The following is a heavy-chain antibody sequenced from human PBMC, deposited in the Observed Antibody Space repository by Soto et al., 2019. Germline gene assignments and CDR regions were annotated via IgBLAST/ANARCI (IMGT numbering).Heavy chain of an antibody. Sequence: QVQLVQSGAEVKKPGSSVKVSCKASGGTFSSYTISWVRQAPGQGLEWMGRIIPILGIANHAQKFQGRVTITADKSTSTAYMELSSLRSEDTAVYYCARGVKHGSSGYYPDYWGQGTLVTVSS. V-gene: IGHV1-69*02. D-gene: IGHD3-22*01. J-gene: IGHJ4*02. CDR2: IIPILGIA. CDR3: ARGVKHGSSGYYPDY. CDR1: GGTFSSYT.